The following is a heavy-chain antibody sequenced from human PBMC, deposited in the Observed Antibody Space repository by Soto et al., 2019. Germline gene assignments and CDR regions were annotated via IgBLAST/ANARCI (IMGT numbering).Heavy chain of an antibody. D-gene: IGHD2-2*01. CDR3: AKNWDTTSSSSSH. V-gene: IGHV3-23*01. J-gene: IGHJ4*02. CDR2: ISGSGGST. CDR1: GFTFSTYA. Sequence: GGSLRLSCAASGFTFSTYAMSWVRQAPGKGLEWVSAISGSGGSTYYADSVKGRFTTSRDKSKKTLYLQMNSLRAEDTAVYYCAKNWDTTSSSSSHWGQGTLVTVSS.